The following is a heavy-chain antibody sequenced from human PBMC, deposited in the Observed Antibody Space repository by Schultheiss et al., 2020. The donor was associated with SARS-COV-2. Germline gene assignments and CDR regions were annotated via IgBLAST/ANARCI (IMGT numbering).Heavy chain of an antibody. CDR1: GFTFSDYY. CDR2: ISSSSSTI. V-gene: IGHV3-11*04. CDR3: AKERKDYYDSSGYSLGLFDY. Sequence: GGSLRLSCAASGFTFSDYYMSWIRQAPGKGLEWVSYISSSSSTIYYADSVKGRFTNSRDNAKNTVYLQMNSLRVEDTAIYYCAKERKDYYDSSGYSLGLFDYWGQGTLVTVSS. J-gene: IGHJ4*02. D-gene: IGHD3-22*01.